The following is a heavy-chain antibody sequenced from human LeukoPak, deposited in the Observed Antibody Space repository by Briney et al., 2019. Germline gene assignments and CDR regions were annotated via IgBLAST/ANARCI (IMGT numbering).Heavy chain of an antibody. V-gene: IGHV3-23*01. CDR2: ISRSGVAT. J-gene: IGHJ4*02. CDR1: GFTFSSYA. D-gene: IGHD3-22*01. CDR3: AKHSHDGSAPYYEVQLDY. Sequence: GGSLRLSCAASGFTFSSYAMSWVRQAPGKGLEWVSTISRSGVATYYANSVKGRFTISRDNSKNTVYLQMNSLRAEDTAIYYCAKHSHDGSAPYYEVQLDYWGQGTLVTVSS.